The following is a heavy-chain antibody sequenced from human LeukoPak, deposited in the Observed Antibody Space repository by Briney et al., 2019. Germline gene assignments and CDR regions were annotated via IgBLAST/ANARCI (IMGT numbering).Heavy chain of an antibody. CDR3: ARGGRFLDF. Sequence: GGSLRLSCAASGFTFSSYSMNWVRQAPGKGLEWVSSINGGSNYIYYADSLKGRFTISRDNAKSSLFLQMNGLRAEDTAVYYCARGGRFLDFWGQGTLVTVSS. V-gene: IGHV3-21*01. J-gene: IGHJ4*02. D-gene: IGHD3-3*01. CDR1: GFTFSSYS. CDR2: INGGSNYI.